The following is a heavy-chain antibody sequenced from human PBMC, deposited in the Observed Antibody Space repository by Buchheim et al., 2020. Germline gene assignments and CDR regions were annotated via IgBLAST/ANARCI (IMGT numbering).Heavy chain of an antibody. CDR3: AREGDSGHPLDF. CDR2: MWYHENNK. J-gene: IGHJ4*02. CDR1: GFTFSSYG. Sequence: QVHLVESGGGVVPPGRSLRLSCTASGFTFSSYGMHWVRQAPGKGLEWVAFMWYHENNKYYLDSVKGRFTISRDNSKNTLYLQMNSLRAEDTAVYYCAREGDSGHPLDFWGQGIL. V-gene: IGHV3-33*01. D-gene: IGHD5-12*01.